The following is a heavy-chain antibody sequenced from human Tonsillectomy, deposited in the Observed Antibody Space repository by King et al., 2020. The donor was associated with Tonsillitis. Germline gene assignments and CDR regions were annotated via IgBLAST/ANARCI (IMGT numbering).Heavy chain of an antibody. CDR3: ARERADSYYTYYYGMDV. J-gene: IGHJ6*02. Sequence: QLVRSGAEVKKPGASVKVSCKASGYTFIGYYIHWVRQAPGQGLEWMGWINPNSGGTNDAQKFQGRVTMTRDTSISTAYMEVSRLRSDDTAVYYCARERADSYYTYYYGMDVWGQGTTVTVSS. V-gene: IGHV1-2*02. CDR2: INPNSGGT. D-gene: IGHD2-2*02. CDR1: GYTFIGYY.